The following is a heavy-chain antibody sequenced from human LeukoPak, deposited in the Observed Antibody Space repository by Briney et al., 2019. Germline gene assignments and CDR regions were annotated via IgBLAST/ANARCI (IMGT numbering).Heavy chain of an antibody. CDR3: TREDHSNYNY. CDR1: QFIFSTYA. CDR2: ITSSGGST. D-gene: IGHD4-11*01. V-gene: IGHV3-23*01. Sequence: GGSLRLSCAASQFIFSTYAMSWVRQAPGKGLEWVSGITSSGGSTYYADSVRGRFTISRDNSKNTLYLQMNSLRAEDTAVYYCTREDHSNYNYWGQGTLVTVSS. J-gene: IGHJ4*02.